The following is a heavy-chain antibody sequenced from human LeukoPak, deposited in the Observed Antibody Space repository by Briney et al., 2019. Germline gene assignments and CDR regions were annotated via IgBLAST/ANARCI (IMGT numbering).Heavy chain of an antibody. D-gene: IGHD1-14*01. Sequence: GGSLRLSCAASGFTFSSYSMNWVRQAPGKGLEWVSSIRSSSSYIYYADSVKGRFTISRDNAKNSLYLQMNSLRAEDTAVYYCARGYRFHYYFDYWGQGTLVTVSS. CDR2: IRSSSSYI. J-gene: IGHJ4*02. V-gene: IGHV3-21*01. CDR3: ARGYRFHYYFDY. CDR1: GFTFSSYS.